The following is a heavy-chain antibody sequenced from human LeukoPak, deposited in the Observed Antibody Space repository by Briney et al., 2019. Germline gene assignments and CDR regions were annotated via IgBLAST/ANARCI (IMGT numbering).Heavy chain of an antibody. D-gene: IGHD5-12*01. CDR2: ISAYNGNT. CDR1: GYTFTSYG. Sequence: ASVKVSCKASGYTFTSYGISWVRQAPGQGLEWMGWISAYNGNTNYAQKLQGRVTMTTDTSTSTAYMELRSLRSDDTAAYYCARDRSRSGYAGDWFDPWGQGTLVTVSS. V-gene: IGHV1-18*01. J-gene: IGHJ5*02. CDR3: ARDRSRSGYAGDWFDP.